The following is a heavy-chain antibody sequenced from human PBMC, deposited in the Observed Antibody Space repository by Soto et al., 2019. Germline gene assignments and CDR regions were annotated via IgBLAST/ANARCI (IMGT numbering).Heavy chain of an antibody. CDR3: AGGGGSLNPGFDL. CDR1: GFTFSDYY. Sequence: PGGSLRLSCAASGFTFSDYYMSWIRQAPGKGLEWVAYISSSGSTIYYTDSVKGRFTMSRDNAKNSLYLQMNSLRTDDTAVYYGAGGGGSLNPGFDLWGQGTSVTVSS. J-gene: IGHJ4*02. V-gene: IGHV3-11*04. D-gene: IGHD3-16*01. CDR2: ISSSGSTI.